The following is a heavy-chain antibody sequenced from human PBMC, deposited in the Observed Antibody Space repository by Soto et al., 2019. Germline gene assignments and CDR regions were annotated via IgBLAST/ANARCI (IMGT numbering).Heavy chain of an antibody. V-gene: IGHV1-3*01. D-gene: IGHD1-7*01. CDR2: INAGNGDT. CDR3: ARDSCPGTTDCDNWFDP. J-gene: IGHJ5*02. CDR1: GYSFTNYA. Sequence: ASVKVSCKTSGYSFTNYALHWVRQAPGQGLEWMGWINAGNGDTIYSQKFQGRVTLTRDTSATTAYMELSSLRSEDTAVYYCARDSCPGTTDCDNWFDPWGQGTLVNVSS.